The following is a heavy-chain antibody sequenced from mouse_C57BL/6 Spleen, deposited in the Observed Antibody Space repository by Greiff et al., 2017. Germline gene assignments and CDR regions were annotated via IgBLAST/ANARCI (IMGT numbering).Heavy chain of an antibody. V-gene: IGHV1-62-2*01. J-gene: IGHJ2*01. CDR1: GYTFTEYT. Sequence: QVQLQQSGAELVKPGASVKLSCKASGYTFTEYTIHWVKQRSGQGLGWIGWFYPGSGSIKYNEKFKDKATLTADKSSSTVYMELSRLTSEDSAVYYCARLELGYGYEVPVQYYFDGWGQGTTLTVSS. CDR2: FYPGSGSI. D-gene: IGHD2-2*01. CDR3: ARLELGYGYEVPVQYYFDG.